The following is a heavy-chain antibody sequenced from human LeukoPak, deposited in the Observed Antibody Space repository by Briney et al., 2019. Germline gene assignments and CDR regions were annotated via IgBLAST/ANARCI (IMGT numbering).Heavy chain of an antibody. V-gene: IGHV1-8*01. CDR1: GYTFTSYD. CDR3: ARGLRLLAAAGTAGVMAY. J-gene: IGHJ4*02. Sequence: GASVKVSCKASGYTFTSYDINWVRQATGQGLEWMGWMNPNSGNTGYAQKFQGRVTMTRNTSISTAYMELSSLRSEDTAVYYCARGLRLLAAAGTAGVMAYWGQGTLVTVSS. CDR2: MNPNSGNT. D-gene: IGHD6-13*01.